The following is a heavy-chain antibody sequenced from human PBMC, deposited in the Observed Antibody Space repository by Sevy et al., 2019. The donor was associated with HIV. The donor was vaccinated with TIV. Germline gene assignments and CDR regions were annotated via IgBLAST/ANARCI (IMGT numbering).Heavy chain of an antibody. Sequence: ASVKVSCKASGYSFTSYGISWVRQAPGQGLEWMGWISVYNGNTNYAQKLQGRVTMTTDTSTSTAYMELRSLRSDDSAVYYCAREDSSSWYDYWGQGTLVTVSS. J-gene: IGHJ4*02. CDR1: GYSFTSYG. CDR3: AREDSSSWYDY. V-gene: IGHV1-18*01. CDR2: ISVYNGNT. D-gene: IGHD6-13*01.